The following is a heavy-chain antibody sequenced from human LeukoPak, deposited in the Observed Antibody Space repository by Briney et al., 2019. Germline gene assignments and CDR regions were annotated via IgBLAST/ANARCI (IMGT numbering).Heavy chain of an antibody. J-gene: IGHJ4*02. CDR1: GFTFSSYG. V-gene: IGHV3-30*18. CDR2: ISYDGSNK. CDR3: AKDQELLWFGELSPVDY. Sequence: GGSLRLSCAASGFTFSSYGMHWVRQAPGKGLEWVAVISYDGSNKYYADSVKGRFTISRDNSKNTLYQQMNSLRAEDTAVYYCAKDQELLWFGELSPVDYWGQGTLVTVSS. D-gene: IGHD3-10*01.